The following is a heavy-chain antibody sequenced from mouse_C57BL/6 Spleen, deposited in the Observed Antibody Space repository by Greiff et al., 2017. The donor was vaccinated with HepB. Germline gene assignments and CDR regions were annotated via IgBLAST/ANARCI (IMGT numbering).Heavy chain of an antibody. Sequence: QVQLQQPGTELVKPGASVKLSCKASGYTFTSYWMHWVKQRPGQGLEWIGNINPSNGGTNYNEKFKSKATLTVDKSSSTAYMQRSSLTSEDSAVYYCAREVLVVGYAMDYWGQGTSVTVSS. CDR2: INPSNGGT. CDR3: AREVLVVGYAMDY. CDR1: GYTFTSYW. J-gene: IGHJ4*01. D-gene: IGHD1-1*01. V-gene: IGHV1-53*01.